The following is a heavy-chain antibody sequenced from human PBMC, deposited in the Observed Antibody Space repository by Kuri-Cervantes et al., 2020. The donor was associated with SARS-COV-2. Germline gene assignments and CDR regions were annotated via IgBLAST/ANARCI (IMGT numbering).Heavy chain of an antibody. CDR1: GYTFTSYG. Sequence: GGSLRLSCKASGYTFTSYGISWVRQAPGQGLEWMGWISAYNGNTNYAQKLQGRVTMTTDTSTSTAYMELRSLRSDDTAVYYCVRFFPDYYDSSGYYYGSRYPIDYWGQGTLVTVSS. CDR3: VRFFPDYYDSSGYYYGSRYPIDY. J-gene: IGHJ4*02. CDR2: ISAYNGNT. D-gene: IGHD3-22*01. V-gene: IGHV1-18*01.